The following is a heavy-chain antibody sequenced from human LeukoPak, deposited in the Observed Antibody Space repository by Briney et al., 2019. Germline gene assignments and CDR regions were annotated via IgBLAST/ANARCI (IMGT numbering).Heavy chain of an antibody. CDR2: ISGSGGST. J-gene: IGHJ6*02. CDR3: AKATVVTVANYYGMDV. V-gene: IGHV3-23*01. Sequence: GGSLRLSCIASGFAFNSYEMNWVRQAPGKGLEWVSAISGSGGSTYYADSEKGRFTISRDNSKNTLYLQMNSLRAEDTAVYYCAKATVVTVANYYGMDVWGQGTTVTVSS. CDR1: GFAFNSYE. D-gene: IGHD2-15*01.